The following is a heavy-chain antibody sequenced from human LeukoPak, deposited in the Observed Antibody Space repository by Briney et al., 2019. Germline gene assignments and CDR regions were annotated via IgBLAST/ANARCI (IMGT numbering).Heavy chain of an antibody. D-gene: IGHD3-10*01. CDR1: GGSVSSNACY. V-gene: IGHV4-39*01. Sequence: SETLSLTCTVSGGSVSSNACYWGWIRQSPGKGLEWIAISSYSGRTYYHPSLKSRVTISLDTSSNQFSLKLTSVTAADTAVYYCARSTRRYGSSDYIVYWGQGTLVTVSS. CDR3: ARSTRRYGSSDYIVY. CDR2: SSYSGRT. J-gene: IGHJ4*02.